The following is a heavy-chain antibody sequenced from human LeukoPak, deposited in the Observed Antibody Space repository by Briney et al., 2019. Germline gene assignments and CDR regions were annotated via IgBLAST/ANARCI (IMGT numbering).Heavy chain of an antibody. CDR3: ARGRYLGYYYYYMDV. D-gene: IGHD3-9*01. V-gene: IGHV4-34*01. Sequence: PSETLSLTCAVYGGSFSGYYWSWNRQPTGKGLEWIGEINHSGSTNYNPSLKSRVTISVDTSKNRFSLKLSSVTAADTAVYYCARGRYLGYYYYYMDVWGKGTTVTVSS. CDR1: GGSFSGYY. CDR2: INHSGST. J-gene: IGHJ6*03.